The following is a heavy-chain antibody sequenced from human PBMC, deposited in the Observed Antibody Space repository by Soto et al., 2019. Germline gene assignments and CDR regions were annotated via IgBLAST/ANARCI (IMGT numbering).Heavy chain of an antibody. Sequence: GGSLRLSCLASGFTFGDYAMNWLRQAPGKGLEWVGFIISNAYGGTAEYGASMKGRFTTSRDDSKSIVYLQMNSPNTEDTAVYYCTRASSLDFDFWGQGTLVTVSS. V-gene: IGHV3-49*03. J-gene: IGHJ4*02. CDR3: TRASSLDFDF. D-gene: IGHD3-16*01. CDR2: IISNAYGGTA. CDR1: GFTFGDYA.